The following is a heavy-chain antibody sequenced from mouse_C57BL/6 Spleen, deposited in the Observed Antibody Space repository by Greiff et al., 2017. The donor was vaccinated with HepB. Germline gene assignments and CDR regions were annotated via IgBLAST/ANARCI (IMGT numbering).Heavy chain of an antibody. V-gene: IGHV1-15*01. CDR3: TRWDYYGSSLY. CDR2: IDPETGGT. CDR1: GYTFTDYE. Sequence: QVQLKQSGAELVRPGASVTLSCKASGYTFTDYEMHWVKQTPVHGLEWIGAIDPETGGTAYNQKFKGKAILTADKSSSTAYMELRILTSEDSAVYYCTRWDYYGSSLYWGQGTTLTVSS. J-gene: IGHJ2*01. D-gene: IGHD1-1*01.